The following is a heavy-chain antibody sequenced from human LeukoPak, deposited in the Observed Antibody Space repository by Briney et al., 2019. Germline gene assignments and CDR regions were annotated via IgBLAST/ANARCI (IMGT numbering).Heavy chain of an antibody. Sequence: SETLSLTCTVPGGSISSYYWSWIRQPPGKGLEWIGYIYYSGSTSYNPSLKSRVTISVDTSKNQFSLKLSSVTAADTAVYYCACDSVAGTNYWGQGTLVTVSS. CDR3: ACDSVAGTNY. CDR1: GGSISSYY. J-gene: IGHJ4*02. CDR2: IYYSGST. D-gene: IGHD6-19*01. V-gene: IGHV4-59*01.